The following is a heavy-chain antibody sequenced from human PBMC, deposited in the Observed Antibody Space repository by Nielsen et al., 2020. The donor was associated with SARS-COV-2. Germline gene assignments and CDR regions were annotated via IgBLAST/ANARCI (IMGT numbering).Heavy chain of an antibody. CDR2: ISSDSSWK. CDR3: ARGVLDY. Sequence: GESLKISCVASRFNFTRYSMNWVRQAPGKGPEWVAYISSDSSWKQYADSVKGRVSISRDNAKKSLDLQMNSLRGEDTAVYYCARGVLDYWGQGALVTVSS. J-gene: IGHJ4*02. D-gene: IGHD2-2*01. V-gene: IGHV3-48*01. CDR1: RFNFTRYS.